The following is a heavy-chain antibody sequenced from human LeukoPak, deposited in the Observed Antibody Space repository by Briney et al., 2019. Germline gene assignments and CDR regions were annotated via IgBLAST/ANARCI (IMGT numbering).Heavy chain of an antibody. CDR2: ISSSGSTI. D-gene: IGHD3-10*01. J-gene: IGHJ6*02. CDR3: AREERNGVGGLSEGMDV. V-gene: IGHV3-11*01. Sequence: PGGSLRLSCAASGFTFSDYYMSWIRKAPGKGLEWVSYISSSGSTIYYADSVKGRFTISRDNAKNSLYLQMNSLRAEDTAVYYCAREERNGVGGLSEGMDVWGQGTTVTVSS. CDR1: GFTFSDYY.